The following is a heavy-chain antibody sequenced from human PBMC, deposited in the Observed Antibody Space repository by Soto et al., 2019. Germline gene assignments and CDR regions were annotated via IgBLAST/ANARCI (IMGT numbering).Heavy chain of an antibody. CDR2: IYYSGST. J-gene: IGHJ4*02. CDR3: ARGYYDSSGTVDY. V-gene: IGHV4-31*03. CDR1: GGSISSGGYY. Sequence: SETLSLTCTVSGGSISSGGYYWSWIRQHPGKGLEWIGYIYYSGSTYYNPSLKSRVTISVDTSKNQFSLKLSSVTAADTAVYYCARGYYDSSGTVDYWGQGTLVTVSS. D-gene: IGHD3-22*01.